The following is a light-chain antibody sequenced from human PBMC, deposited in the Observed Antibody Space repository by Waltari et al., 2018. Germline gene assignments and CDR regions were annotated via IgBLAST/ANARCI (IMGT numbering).Light chain of an antibody. Sequence: DMQMTQSPSTLSASVEERVCITCRASQSITRWVAWYQQKAGKAAKLLIYNAYILESGDPSRFSGGGTGTEFTLTISSLQPDDFATYYCQHYDSYSATFGRGTKVEIK. CDR1: QSITRW. CDR3: QHYDSYSAT. V-gene: IGKV1-5*03. CDR2: NAY. J-gene: IGKJ4*02.